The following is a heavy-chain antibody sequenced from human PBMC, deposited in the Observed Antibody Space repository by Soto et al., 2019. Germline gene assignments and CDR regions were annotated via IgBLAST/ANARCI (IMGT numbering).Heavy chain of an antibody. CDR3: ARSPGGYYID. J-gene: IGHJ3*01. D-gene: IGHD3-9*01. CDR1: GFSFSNYW. Sequence: EVQLVESGGGLVQPGGSLRLSCADSGFSFSNYWMHWVRQGPGKGLVWVSRINTDGSSTNYADSVKGRFTISSDNAKNTLYLQMNSLRAEDTAVYYCARSPGGYYIDWGQGTLVTVSS. V-gene: IGHV3-74*01. CDR2: INTDGSST.